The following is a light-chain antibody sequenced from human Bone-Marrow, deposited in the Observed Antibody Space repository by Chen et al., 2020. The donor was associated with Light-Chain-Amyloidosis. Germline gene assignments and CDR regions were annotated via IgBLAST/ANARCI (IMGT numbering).Light chain of an antibody. CDR2: GHT. V-gene: IGLV1-40*01. J-gene: IGLJ1*01. CDR1: SSNIRAGYA. Sequence: QSVLTQPPSVSGSPGPEVTIPCAGSSSNIRAGYAVYWYQQLPGKAPTFLIYGHTQRPSGVLDRFSGSRSGTSASLANTELQSDDEADYYCQTYDDSPSAYVFGTGTRVTVL. CDR3: QTYDDSPSAYV.